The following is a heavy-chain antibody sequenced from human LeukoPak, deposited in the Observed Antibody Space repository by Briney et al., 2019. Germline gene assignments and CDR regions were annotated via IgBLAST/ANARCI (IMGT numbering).Heavy chain of an antibody. CDR1: GFTFSSHA. J-gene: IGHJ4*02. D-gene: IGHD4-11*01. Sequence: PGGSLRLSCAASGFTFSSHAMSWVRQAPGKGLEWVSAISGSGGSTYYADSVKGRFTISRDNSKNTLYLQMNSLRAEDTAVYYCAKVYYSDYGIDYWGQGTLVTVSS. CDR3: AKVYYSDYGIDY. CDR2: ISGSGGST. V-gene: IGHV3-23*01.